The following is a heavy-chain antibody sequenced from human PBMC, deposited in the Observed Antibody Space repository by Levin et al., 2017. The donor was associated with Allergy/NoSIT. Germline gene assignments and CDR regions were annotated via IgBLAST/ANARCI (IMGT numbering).Heavy chain of an antibody. D-gene: IGHD2-2*01. CDR2: IWYDGSNK. J-gene: IGHJ4*02. V-gene: IGHV3-33*01. CDR1: GFTFSSYG. CDR3: ARDFFHGNLNETNQPDY. Sequence: GESLKISCAASGFTFSSYGMHWVRQAPGKGLEWVAVIWYDGSNKYYADSVKGRFTISRDNSKNTLYLQMNSLRAEDTAVYYCARDFFHGNLNETNQPDYWGQGTLVTVSS.